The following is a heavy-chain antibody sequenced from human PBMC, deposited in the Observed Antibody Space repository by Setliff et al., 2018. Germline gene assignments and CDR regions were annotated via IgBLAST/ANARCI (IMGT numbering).Heavy chain of an antibody. CDR1: GGSISNYY. V-gene: IGHV4-59*01. J-gene: IGHJ4*02. CDR2: IYYSGST. D-gene: IGHD2-15*01. CDR3: ASERESASRQTYFDS. Sequence: PSETLSLTCTVSGGSISNYYWSWSRQPPGKGLEWIGYIYYSGSTNYNPSLKSRVTISVDTSKNQFSLKLSSVTAADTAVYYCASERESASRQTYFDSWGQGTLVTVSS.